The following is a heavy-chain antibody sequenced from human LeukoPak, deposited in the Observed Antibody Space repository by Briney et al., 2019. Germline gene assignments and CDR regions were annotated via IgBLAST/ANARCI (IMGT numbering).Heavy chain of an antibody. CDR2: INPNSGGT. CDR3: AREGVDWNHSVYYFDY. D-gene: IGHD1-1*01. V-gene: IGHV1-2*02. Sequence: GASVKVSCKASGYTFTGYYMHWVRQAPGQGLEWMGWINPNSGGTKYAQKFQGRVTMTRDTSISTAYMELSRLRSDDTAVYYCAREGVDWNHSVYYFDYWGQGTLVTVSS. CDR1: GYTFTGYY. J-gene: IGHJ4*02.